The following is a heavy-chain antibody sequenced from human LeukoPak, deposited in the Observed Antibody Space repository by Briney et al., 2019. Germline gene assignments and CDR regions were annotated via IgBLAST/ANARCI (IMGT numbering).Heavy chain of an antibody. CDR1: GFTFSSYA. J-gene: IGHJ4*02. D-gene: IGHD2-15*01. V-gene: IGHV3-74*01. Sequence: QPGGSLRLSCAASGFTFSSYAMSWVRQTPGKGLVWVARINNDGSGTSYADSVKGRFTISRDNAKNTLYLQMNSLRVEDTALYYCARDGILGSHDCWGQGTLVTASS. CDR3: ARDGILGSHDC. CDR2: INNDGSGT.